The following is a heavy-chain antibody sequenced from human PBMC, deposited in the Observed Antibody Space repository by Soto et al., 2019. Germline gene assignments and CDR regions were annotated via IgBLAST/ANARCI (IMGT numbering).Heavy chain of an antibody. J-gene: IGHJ4*02. V-gene: IGHV3-30-3*01. CDR1: GFTFSSYA. Sequence: VGSLRLSCAASGFTFSSYAMHWVRQAPGKGLEWVAVISYDGSNKYYADSVKGRFTISRDNSKNTLYLQMNSLRAEDTAVYYCAREYSSSWYSFLGYFDYWGQGTLVTVSS. CDR2: ISYDGSNK. CDR3: AREYSSSWYSFLGYFDY. D-gene: IGHD6-13*01.